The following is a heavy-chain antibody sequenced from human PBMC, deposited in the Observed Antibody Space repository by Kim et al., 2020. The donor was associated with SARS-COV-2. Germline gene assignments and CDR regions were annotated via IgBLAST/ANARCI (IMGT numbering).Heavy chain of an antibody. D-gene: IGHD5-12*01. Sequence: SETLSLTCTVSGGSISSYYWSWIRQPPGKGLEWIGYIYYSGSTNYNPSLKSRVTISVDTSKNQFSLKLSSVTAADTAVYYCARAGYGEPFDYWGQGTLVT. CDR2: IYYSGST. V-gene: IGHV4-59*13. J-gene: IGHJ4*02. CDR1: GGSISSYY. CDR3: ARAGYGEPFDY.